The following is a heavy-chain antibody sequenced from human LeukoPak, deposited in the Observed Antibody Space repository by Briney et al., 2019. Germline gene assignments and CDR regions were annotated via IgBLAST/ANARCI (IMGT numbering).Heavy chain of an antibody. J-gene: IGHJ4*02. CDR2: MNPNSSGT. Sequence: ASVKVSCKASVYTFTNFYIHWVRQAPGQGLEWMGWMNPNSSGTNYAQKFQGRVTMTRDTSISTAYMELSRLRSDDTAVYYCARSIYYDSSGYLFDYWGQGTLVTVSS. CDR1: VYTFTNFY. CDR3: ARSIYYDSSGYLFDY. D-gene: IGHD3-22*01. V-gene: IGHV1-2*02.